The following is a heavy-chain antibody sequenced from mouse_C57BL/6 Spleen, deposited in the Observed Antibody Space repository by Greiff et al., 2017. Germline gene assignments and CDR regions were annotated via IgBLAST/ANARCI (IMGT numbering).Heavy chain of an antibody. CDR3: VRHDGLDY. Sequence: EADGGLVQPKGSLKLSCAASGFSFNTYAMNWVRQAPGKGLEWVARIRSKSNNYATYYADSVKDRFTISRDDSESMLYLQMNNLKTEDTAMYYCVRHDGLDYWGQGTTLTVSS. D-gene: IGHD2-3*01. J-gene: IGHJ2*01. V-gene: IGHV10-1*01. CDR1: GFSFNTYA. CDR2: IRSKSNNYAT.